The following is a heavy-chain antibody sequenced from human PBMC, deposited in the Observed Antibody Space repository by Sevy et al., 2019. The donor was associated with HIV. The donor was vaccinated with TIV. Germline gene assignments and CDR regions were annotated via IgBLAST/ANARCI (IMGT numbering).Heavy chain of an antibody. CDR1: GYSINSGYQ. CDR3: ARIAAY. V-gene: IGHV4-38-2*01. D-gene: IGHD6-25*01. CDR2: IYHSGST. J-gene: IGHJ4*02. Sequence: SETLSLTCAVSGYSINSGYQWGWIRQPPGKGLEWIGTIYHSGSTYYNPSLKSRVTISVDTSKNQFSLKLNSMTAADTAVYFCARIAAYWGQGILVTVSS.